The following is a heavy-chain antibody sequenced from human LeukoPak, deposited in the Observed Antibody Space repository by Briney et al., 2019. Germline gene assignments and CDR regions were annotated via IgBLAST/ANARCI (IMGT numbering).Heavy chain of an antibody. Sequence: PSETLSLTCTVSGGSISSYYWSWIRQPPGKGLEWIGYIYYSGSTNYNPSLKSRVTISVDTSKNQFSLKPSSVTAADTAVYYCARAKRVRGWFDPWGQGTLVTVSS. CDR1: GGSISSYY. V-gene: IGHV4-59*01. CDR2: IYYSGST. D-gene: IGHD1-1*01. CDR3: ARAKRVRGWFDP. J-gene: IGHJ5*02.